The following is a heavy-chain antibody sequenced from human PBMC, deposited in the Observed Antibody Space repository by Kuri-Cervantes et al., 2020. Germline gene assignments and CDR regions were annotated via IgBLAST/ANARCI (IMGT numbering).Heavy chain of an antibody. Sequence: LRLSCTVSGGSVSSGSYYWSWIRQPPGKGLEWIGYIYHSGSTYYNPSLKSRVTISVDRSKNQFSLKLSSVTAADTAVYYCARPENGKDDAFDIWGQGTMVTVSS. CDR2: IYHSGST. J-gene: IGHJ3*02. CDR3: ARPENGKDDAFDI. V-gene: IGHV4-30-2*01. CDR1: GGSVSSGSYY.